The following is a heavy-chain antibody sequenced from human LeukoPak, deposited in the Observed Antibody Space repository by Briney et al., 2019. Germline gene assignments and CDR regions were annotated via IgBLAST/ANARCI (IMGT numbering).Heavy chain of an antibody. CDR3: ARGEIVVVTAGFDP. D-gene: IGHD2-21*02. CDR2: INHSGST. CDR1: GGSFSGYY. J-gene: IGHJ5*02. Sequence: SETLSLTCAVYGGSFSGYYWSWIRQPPGKGLEWIGEINHSGSTNCNPSLKSRVTISVDTSKNQFSLKLSSVTAADTAVYYCARGEIVVVTAGFDPWGQGTLVTVSS. V-gene: IGHV4-34*01.